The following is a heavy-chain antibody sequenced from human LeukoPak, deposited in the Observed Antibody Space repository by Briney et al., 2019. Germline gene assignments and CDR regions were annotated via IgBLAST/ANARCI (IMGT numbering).Heavy chain of an antibody. CDR3: ARGRPYYYDSSGYPPFDY. CDR1: AYSISSGYY. D-gene: IGHD3-22*01. V-gene: IGHV4-38-2*02. J-gene: IGHJ4*02. CDR2: IHHSGST. Sequence: SETLSLTCTVSAYSISSGYYWGWIRQPPGRRLEWIGSIHHSGSTYYNPSLKSRVTISVDTSKNQFSLKLSSVTAADTAVYYCARGRPYYYDSSGYPPFDYWGQGTLVTVSS.